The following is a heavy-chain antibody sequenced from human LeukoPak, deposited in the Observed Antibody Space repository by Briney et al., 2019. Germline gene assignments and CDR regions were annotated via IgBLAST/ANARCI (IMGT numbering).Heavy chain of an antibody. D-gene: IGHD6-19*01. J-gene: IGHJ4*02. CDR1: GGTFSSYA. CDR3: ARSPWGINIAVAGSTPTSYFDY. V-gene: IGHV1-69*05. Sequence: SVKVSCKASGGTFSSYAISWVRQAPGQGLEWMGGIIPIFGTANYAQKFQGRVTITTDESTSTAYMELSSLRSEDTAVYYCARSPWGINIAVAGSTPTSYFDYWGQGTLVTVSS. CDR2: IIPIFGTA.